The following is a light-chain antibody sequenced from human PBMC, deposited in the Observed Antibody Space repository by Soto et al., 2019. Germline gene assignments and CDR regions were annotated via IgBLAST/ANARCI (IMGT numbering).Light chain of an antibody. CDR1: HRVSSY. V-gene: IGKV3-15*01. J-gene: IGKJ4*01. Sequence: EIVMTQSPATLSVSPGERATLSCRASHRVSSYLAWYQQKPGQAPRLLIYGASTRATGIPARFSGSGSGTEFTLTMSSLQSEDFAVYSCQQYNNWPLTFGAGTKVEIK. CDR3: QQYNNWPLT. CDR2: GAS.